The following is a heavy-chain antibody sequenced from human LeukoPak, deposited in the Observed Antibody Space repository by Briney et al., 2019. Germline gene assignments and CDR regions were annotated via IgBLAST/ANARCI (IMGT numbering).Heavy chain of an antibody. J-gene: IGHJ4*02. CDR1: GFTFSSYS. Sequence: QSGGSLRLSCAASGFTFSSYSMNWVRQAPGKGLEWVSYISSSSSTIYYADSVKGRFTISRDNAKNSLYLQMNSLRAEDTAVYYCARDPHYYDSSGDYWGQGTLVTVSS. CDR3: ARDPHYYDSSGDY. CDR2: ISSSSSTI. D-gene: IGHD3-22*01. V-gene: IGHV3-48*01.